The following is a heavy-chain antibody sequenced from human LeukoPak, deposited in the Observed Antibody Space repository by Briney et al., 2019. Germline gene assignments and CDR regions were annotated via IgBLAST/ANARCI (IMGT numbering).Heavy chain of an antibody. CDR3: ARLDRYFDWLPFDY. J-gene: IGHJ4*02. D-gene: IGHD3-9*01. CDR2: IYIGGIT. Sequence: PGGSLRPSCAASGFTVSSNYMSWVRQAPGKGREWGSVIYIGGITYYADSAKGRFTISRANSKNTLYLEMNSLRAEDTDVYCCARLDRYFDWLPFDYWGQGTLVTVSS. V-gene: IGHV3-53*01. CDR1: GFTVSSNY.